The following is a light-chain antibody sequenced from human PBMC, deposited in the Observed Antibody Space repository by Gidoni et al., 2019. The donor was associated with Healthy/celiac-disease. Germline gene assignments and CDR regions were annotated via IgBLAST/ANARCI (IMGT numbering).Light chain of an antibody. V-gene: IGKV1-39*01. CDR3: QQSYSTPADT. J-gene: IGKJ2*01. CDR2: AAS. CDR1: QSISSY. Sequence: DIQMTQSPSSLSASVGDRVTITSRARQSISSYLNWYQQKPGKAPQLLIYAASSLQRGVLSRFSGSGSGTDFTLTISSLQPEDFATYYCQQSYSTPADTFGQGTKLEIK.